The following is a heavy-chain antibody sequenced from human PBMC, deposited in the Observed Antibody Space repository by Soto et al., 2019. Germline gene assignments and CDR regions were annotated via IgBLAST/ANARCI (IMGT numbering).Heavy chain of an antibody. Sequence: PGGSLRLSCAVSGLTVSRTQMSWVRQAPGKGLQWVSVIYSAGSTYYANAVKGRFTISRDISENKIFLELNGLTVDDTAVYYCARAREKEYSRSIFFDYWGRGIVVTVSS. CDR1: GLTVSRTQ. D-gene: IGHD6-13*01. CDR2: IYSAGST. V-gene: IGHV3-53*01. J-gene: IGHJ4*01. CDR3: ARAREKEYSRSIFFDY.